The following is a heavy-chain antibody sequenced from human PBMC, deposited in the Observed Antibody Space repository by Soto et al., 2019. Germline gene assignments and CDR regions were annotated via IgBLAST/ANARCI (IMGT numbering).Heavy chain of an antibody. CDR3: ARGRQRYCSGGSCYSNWFDP. J-gene: IGHJ5*02. CDR1: GGSFSGYY. CDR2: INHSGST. D-gene: IGHD2-15*01. Sequence: PSETLSLTCAVYGGSFSGYYRSWIRQPPGKGLEWIGEINHSGSTNYNPSLKSRVTISVDTSKNQFSLKLSSVTAADTAVYYCARGRQRYCSGGSCYSNWFDPWGQGSLVTVSS. V-gene: IGHV4-34*01.